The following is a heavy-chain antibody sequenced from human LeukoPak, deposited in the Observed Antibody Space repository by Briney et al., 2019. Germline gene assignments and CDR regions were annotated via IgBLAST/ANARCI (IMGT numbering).Heavy chain of an antibody. CDR1: GYTFTSYA. Sequence: ASVKVSCKASGYTFTSYAMNWVRQATGQGLEWMGWMNPNSGNTGYAQKFQGRATITRNTSISTAYMELSSLRSEDTAVYYCARADPPTNWFDPWGQGTLVTVSS. V-gene: IGHV1-8*03. CDR2: MNPNSGNT. J-gene: IGHJ5*02. CDR3: ARADPPTNWFDP.